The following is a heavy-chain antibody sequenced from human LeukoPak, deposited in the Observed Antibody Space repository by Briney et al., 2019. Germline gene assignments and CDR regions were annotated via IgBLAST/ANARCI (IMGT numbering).Heavy chain of an antibody. CDR1: GFTFSSNW. V-gene: IGHV3-74*01. J-gene: IGHJ4*02. Sequence: HTGGSLRLSCAASGFTFSSNWMHWVRHAPGKGLVWVSYVNTDGSATTYADSVKGRFTISRDNAKNTLYLQMNSLRAEDTAVYYCARGGQGAVDYWGQGTLVTVSS. D-gene: IGHD3-16*01. CDR2: VNTDGSAT. CDR3: ARGGQGAVDY.